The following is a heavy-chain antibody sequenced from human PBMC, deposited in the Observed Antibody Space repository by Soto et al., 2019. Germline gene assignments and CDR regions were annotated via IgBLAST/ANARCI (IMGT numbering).Heavy chain of an antibody. CDR1: GGSISSGGYY. J-gene: IGHJ5*02. CDR2: IYYSGST. V-gene: IGHV4-31*02. CDR3: AREYLETYYDILTGPNNWFDP. D-gene: IGHD3-9*01. Sequence: SETLSLTWTVSGGSISSGGYYWSWIRQHPGKGLEWIGYIYYSGSTYYNPSLKSRVTISVDTSKNQFSLKLSSVTAADTAVYYCAREYLETYYDILTGPNNWFDPWGQGTLVTSPQ.